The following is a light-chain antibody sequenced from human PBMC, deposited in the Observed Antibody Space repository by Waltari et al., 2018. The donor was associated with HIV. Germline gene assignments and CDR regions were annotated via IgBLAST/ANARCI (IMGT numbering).Light chain of an antibody. Sequence: DIQMTQSPASLSASLGDTVTLTCRASRAVATWIGWYQVRRGRAPKLLISDASKLQRGVSSRFSGGGSGTSFTLNITDLQFDDFATYICQQGSNFPLTFGGGT. CDR3: QQGSNFPLT. CDR1: RAVATW. J-gene: IGKJ4*01. V-gene: IGKV1-12*01. CDR2: DAS.